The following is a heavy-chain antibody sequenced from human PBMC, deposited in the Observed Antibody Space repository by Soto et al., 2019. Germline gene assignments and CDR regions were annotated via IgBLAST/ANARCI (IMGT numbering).Heavy chain of an antibody. CDR2: VHDSWGS. D-gene: IGHD2-21*02. CDR3: ARHLPYCGGDCYSLDY. J-gene: IGHJ4*02. V-gene: IGHV4-59*08. CDR1: GGSISSYY. Sequence: PSETLSLTCTVSGGSISSYYWSWIWQPPGKGLEWIGYVHDSWGSHYNPSLKSRVAISLDTSKSQFSLKLTSVTATDTAVYYCARHLPYCGGDCYSLDYWGQGTLVSVSS.